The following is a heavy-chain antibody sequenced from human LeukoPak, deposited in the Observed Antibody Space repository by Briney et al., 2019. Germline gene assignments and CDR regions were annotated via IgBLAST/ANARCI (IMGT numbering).Heavy chain of an antibody. CDR2: IWYDGSNK. V-gene: IGHV3-33*08. J-gene: IGHJ4*02. CDR3: ARGRGGRPLDY. CDR1: GFTFSSYS. D-gene: IGHD3-16*01. Sequence: PGGSLRLSCAASGFTFSSYSMNWVRQAPGKGLEWVAVIWYDGSNKYYADSVKGRFTISRDNSKNTLYLQMNSLRAEDTAVYYCARGRGGRPLDYWGQGTLVTVSS.